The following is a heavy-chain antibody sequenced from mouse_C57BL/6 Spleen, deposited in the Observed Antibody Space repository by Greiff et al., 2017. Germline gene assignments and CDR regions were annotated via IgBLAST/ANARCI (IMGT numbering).Heavy chain of an antibody. CDR3: ASIYYGNYYFDY. D-gene: IGHD2-1*01. J-gene: IGHJ2*01. CDR1: GYTFTSYW. Sequence: QVQLQQPGAELVRPGTSVKLSCKASGYTFTSYWMHWVKQRPGQGLEWIGVIDPSASYTNYNQKFKGKATLTVDTSSSTAYMQLSSLTSEDSAVYYCASIYYGNYYFDYWGQGTTLTVSS. V-gene: IGHV1-59*01. CDR2: IDPSASYT.